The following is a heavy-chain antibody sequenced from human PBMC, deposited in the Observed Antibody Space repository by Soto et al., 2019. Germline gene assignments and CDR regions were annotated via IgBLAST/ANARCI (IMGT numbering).Heavy chain of an antibody. CDR3: ARGVVAVFVSWFDP. Sequence: QLQLQESGPGLVKPSETLSLTCTVSGGSISSSSYYWGWIRQPPGKGLEWIGSIYYSGSTYYNPSLKSRVTISVDTSKNQFSLKLSSVTAADTAVYYCARGVVAVFVSWFDPWGQGTLVTVSS. V-gene: IGHV4-39*01. CDR2: IYYSGST. CDR1: GGSISSSSYY. D-gene: IGHD2-15*01. J-gene: IGHJ5*02.